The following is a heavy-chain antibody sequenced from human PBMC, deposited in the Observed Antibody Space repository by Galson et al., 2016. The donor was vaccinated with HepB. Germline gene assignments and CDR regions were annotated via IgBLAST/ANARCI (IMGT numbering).Heavy chain of an antibody. V-gene: IGHV3-33*01. CDR1: GFTFSSYG. D-gene: IGHD3-16*01. Sequence: SLRLSCAASGFTFSSYGMHWVRQAPGKGLEWVAVIWYDGSNKYYADSVKGRFTISRDNSKNTLYLQMNSLRAEDTAVYYCARVRWHVSQYYYYGMDVWGQGTTVTVSS. CDR3: ARVRWHVSQYYYYGMDV. J-gene: IGHJ6*02. CDR2: IWYDGSNK.